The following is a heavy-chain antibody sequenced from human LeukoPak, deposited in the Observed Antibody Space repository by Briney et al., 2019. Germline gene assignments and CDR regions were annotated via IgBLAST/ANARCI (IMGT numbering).Heavy chain of an antibody. CDR2: ISGSGGST. CDR3: AKSESRWPGGGY. CDR1: GFTFSSYA. D-gene: IGHD3-10*01. Sequence: PGGSLRLSCAASGFTFSSYAMSWVRQAPGKGLEWVSAISGSGGSTYYADSVKGRFTISRDNSKDTLYLQMNSLRAEDTAVYYCAKSESRWPGGGYWGQGTLVTVSS. J-gene: IGHJ4*02. V-gene: IGHV3-23*01.